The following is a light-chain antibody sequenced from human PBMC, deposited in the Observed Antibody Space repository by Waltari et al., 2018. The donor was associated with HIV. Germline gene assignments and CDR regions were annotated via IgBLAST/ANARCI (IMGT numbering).Light chain of an antibody. CDR3: SSYAATTTIL. Sequence: QSVLTQPASVSGSPGQSITISCTGTNSYVGSYDYVSWYQQYPAKAPKLLIYEVTNRSPGISYRFSGSKSGNTASMTISGLQPEDEAHYYCSSYAATTTILFGGGTRLTVL. J-gene: IGLJ3*02. CDR2: EVT. CDR1: NSYVGSYDY. V-gene: IGLV2-14*01.